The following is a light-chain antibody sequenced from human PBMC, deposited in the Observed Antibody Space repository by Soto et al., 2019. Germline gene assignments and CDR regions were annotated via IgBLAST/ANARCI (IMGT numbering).Light chain of an antibody. CDR3: QSYDSSLNWV. CDR1: SSNIGAGYD. Sequence: QSVLTQPPSVSGAPGQRVAISCTGSSSNIGAGYDVHWYQQLPGAAPTVLIYESNNRPSGVPDRFSGSKSGTSASLAITGLQAEDEADYYCQSYDSSLNWVFGGGTKLTVL. CDR2: ESN. J-gene: IGLJ3*02. V-gene: IGLV1-40*01.